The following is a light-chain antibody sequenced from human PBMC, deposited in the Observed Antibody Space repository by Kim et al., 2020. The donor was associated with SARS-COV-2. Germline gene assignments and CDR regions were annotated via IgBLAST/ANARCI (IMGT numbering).Light chain of an antibody. V-gene: IGLV3-1*01. CDR1: KLGDKY. Sequence: VSPGQTASITCSGDKLGDKYSCWYQQKPGQSPVLVIYQDSKRPSGIPERFSGSNSGNTATLTISGTQAMDEADYYCQAWDSSTVVFGGGTKLTVL. CDR2: QDS. J-gene: IGLJ2*01. CDR3: QAWDSSTVV.